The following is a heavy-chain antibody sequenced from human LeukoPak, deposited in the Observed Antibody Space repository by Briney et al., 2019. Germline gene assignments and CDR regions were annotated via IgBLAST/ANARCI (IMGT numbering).Heavy chain of an antibody. D-gene: IGHD3-9*01. J-gene: IGHJ5*02. V-gene: IGHV4-34*11. CDR1: GGSFSGYY. CDR3: ARDGLRYFDWLLSGGFDP. CDR2: IYHSGST. Sequence: KPSETLSLTCAVYGGSFSGYYWGWIRQPPGKGLEWIGTIYHSGSTNYNPSLKSRVTISVDTSKNQFSLKLSSVTAADTAVYYCARDGLRYFDWLLSGGFDPWGQGTLVTVSS.